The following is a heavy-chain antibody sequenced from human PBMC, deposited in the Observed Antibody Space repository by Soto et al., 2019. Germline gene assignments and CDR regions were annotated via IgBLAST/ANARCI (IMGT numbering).Heavy chain of an antibody. CDR2: FFYSGST. Sequence: QVQLQESGPGMVKPSETLSLTCTVSGDSINNSPYYWAWVRQPPGKGLEWIGSFFYSGSTYYNPSLSRRFAIYVATAKNHFSLHRACVTAASAAIYYGERPIVGNCYSFSCCAHWGQGPLVTVSS. J-gene: IGHJ4*02. CDR3: ERPIVGNCYSFSCCAH. CDR1: GDSINNSPYY. D-gene: IGHD2-15*01. V-gene: IGHV4-39*02.